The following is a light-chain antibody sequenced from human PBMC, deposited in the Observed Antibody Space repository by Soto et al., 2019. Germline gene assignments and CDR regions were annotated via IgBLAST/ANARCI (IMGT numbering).Light chain of an antibody. CDR1: QSVSRN. Sequence: EIVKTECPATLSVSPGERVTLSCRASQSVSRNLAWYQQKPGQAPRLLIYGASTRATGIPARFSGSGSGTEFTLTISSLQSEDFAVYYCQQYNKWPPYTFGQGTKLEIK. CDR3: QQYNKWPPYT. CDR2: GAS. V-gene: IGKV3-15*01. J-gene: IGKJ2*01.